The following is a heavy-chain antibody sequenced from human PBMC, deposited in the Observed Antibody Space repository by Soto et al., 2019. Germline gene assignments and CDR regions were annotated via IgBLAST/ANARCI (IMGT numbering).Heavy chain of an antibody. J-gene: IGHJ6*02. CDR3: ARDRVMKSYYYYGMDV. Sequence: GGSLRLSCAASGFTFSSYGMHWGRQAPGKGLEWVAVIWYDGSNKYYADSVKGRFTISRDNSKNTRYLQMNSLRAEDTAVYYCARDRVMKSYYYYGMDVWGQGATVTVSS. CDR2: IWYDGSNK. CDR1: GFTFSSYG. V-gene: IGHV3-33*01.